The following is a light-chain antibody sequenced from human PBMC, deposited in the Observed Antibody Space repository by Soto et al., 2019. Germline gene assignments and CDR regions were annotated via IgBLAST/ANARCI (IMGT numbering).Light chain of an antibody. Sequence: DIQMTQSPSSLSASVGDRVTITCRASQSISSYLNWYQQKPGKAPKLLIYAASSLQSGVPSRFSGSGSGTDFTLTISSLQPEDFATYYCQQHYNTPRTFGQGTKVDIK. J-gene: IGKJ1*01. CDR3: QQHYNTPRT. CDR1: QSISSY. V-gene: IGKV1-39*01. CDR2: AAS.